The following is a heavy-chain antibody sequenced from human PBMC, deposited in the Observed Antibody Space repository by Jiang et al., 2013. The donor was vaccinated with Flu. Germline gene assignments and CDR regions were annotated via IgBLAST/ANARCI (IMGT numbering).Heavy chain of an antibody. CDR3: ARRETYYSFDY. CDR1: GGSISSTIHH. Sequence: KPSKTLSLTCTVSGGSISSTIHHWGWIRQPPGKGLEWIGTIFFSGNTYYNPSLRRRVTISVDTSKSQFSLELRSVTAADTAIYYCARRETYYSFDYWGQGTLVTVSS. V-gene: IGHV4-39*01. D-gene: IGHD1-26*01. CDR2: IFFSGNT. J-gene: IGHJ4*02.